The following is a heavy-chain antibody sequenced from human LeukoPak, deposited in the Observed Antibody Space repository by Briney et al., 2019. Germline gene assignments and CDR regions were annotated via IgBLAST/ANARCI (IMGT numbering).Heavy chain of an antibody. D-gene: IGHD3-10*01. Sequence: GGSLRLSCAASGFTFSSYSMNWVRQASGKGLEWVSSISSSSSTIYYADSVKGRFTISRDNAKNSLYLQMNSLRAEDTAVYYCARDLRYYYGSGAWGQGTLVTVSS. CDR1: GFTFSSYS. V-gene: IGHV3-48*01. CDR3: ARDLRYYYGSGA. CDR2: ISSSSSTI. J-gene: IGHJ5*02.